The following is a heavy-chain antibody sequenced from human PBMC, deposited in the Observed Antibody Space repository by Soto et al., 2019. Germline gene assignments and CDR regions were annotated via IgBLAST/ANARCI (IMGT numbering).Heavy chain of an antibody. Sequence: GGSLRLSCSASGFTFSSYAMHWVRQAPGKGLEYVSAISSNGGSTYYADSVKGRFTISRDNSKNTLYLQMSSLRAEDTAVYYCVKGDCSGGSCYWFDPWGQGTLVTVSS. D-gene: IGHD2-15*01. J-gene: IGHJ5*02. CDR2: ISSNGGST. CDR1: GFTFSSYA. CDR3: VKGDCSGGSCYWFDP. V-gene: IGHV3-64D*08.